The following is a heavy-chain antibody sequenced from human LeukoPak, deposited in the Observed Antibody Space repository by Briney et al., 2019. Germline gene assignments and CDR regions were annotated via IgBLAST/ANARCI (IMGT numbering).Heavy chain of an antibody. CDR2: INHSGST. V-gene: IGHV4-34*01. Sequence: SETLSLTCAVYGGSFSGYYWSWIRQPPGKGLEWIGEINHSGSTNYNPSLKSRVTISVDTSKNQFSLKPSSVTAEDTALYYCARDFERGHDERYYFDYWGQGALVTVSS. CDR1: GGSFSGYY. CDR3: ARDFERGHDERYYFDY. J-gene: IGHJ4*02. D-gene: IGHD5-12*01.